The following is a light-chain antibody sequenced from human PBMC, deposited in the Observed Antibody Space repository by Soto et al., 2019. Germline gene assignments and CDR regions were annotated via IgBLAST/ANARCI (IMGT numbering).Light chain of an antibody. Sequence: IQMTHSPSTLSASIGDRVTITCRASQSVDSWLAWYQQKPGKAPKLLIYKTSNLESGVPSRFSGRGSGTEFTLTISSLQPDDFATYYCQQYNSYWTFGQGTKVDIK. CDR2: KTS. V-gene: IGKV1-5*03. CDR1: QSVDSW. J-gene: IGKJ1*01. CDR3: QQYNSYWT.